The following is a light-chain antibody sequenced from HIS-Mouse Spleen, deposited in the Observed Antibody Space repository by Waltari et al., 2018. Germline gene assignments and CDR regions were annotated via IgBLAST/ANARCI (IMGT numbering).Light chain of an antibody. CDR1: QSASSSY. Sequence: EIVLTQSPVTLSLSPGERATLSCRASQSASSSYLAWYQQKPGQPPRLLIYGASSRATGIPDRFSGSGSGTDFTLTISRLEPEDFAVYYCQQYGSSPPWTFGQGTKVEIK. CDR3: QQYGSSPPWT. J-gene: IGKJ1*01. CDR2: GAS. V-gene: IGKV3-20*01.